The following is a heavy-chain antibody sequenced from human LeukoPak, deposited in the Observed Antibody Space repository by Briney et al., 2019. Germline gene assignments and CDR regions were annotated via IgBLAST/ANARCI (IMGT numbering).Heavy chain of an antibody. CDR2: IYYSGST. J-gene: IGHJ4*02. CDR1: GGSISSYY. D-gene: IGHD4-17*01. V-gene: IGHV4-59*08. Sequence: PSETLSLTCTVSGGSISSYYWSWIRQPPGMGLEWIGYIYYSGSTNYNPSLKSRVTISVDTSKNQFSLKLSSVTAADTAVYYCARYDYGDSRCLDYWGQGTLVTVSS. CDR3: ARYDYGDSRCLDY.